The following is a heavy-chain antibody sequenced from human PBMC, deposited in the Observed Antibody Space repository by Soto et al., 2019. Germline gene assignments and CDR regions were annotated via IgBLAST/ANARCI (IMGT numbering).Heavy chain of an antibody. Sequence: ASVKVSCKASGYTFTSYCISWVRQAPGQGLEWMGWISAYNGNTNYAQKLQGRVTMTTDTSTSTAYMELRSLRSNDTAVYYCARDLPCTNGVCYLRYYYMDGWGKGTTVTVSS. D-gene: IGHD2-8*01. CDR3: ARDLPCTNGVCYLRYYYMDG. J-gene: IGHJ6*03. CDR2: ISAYNGNT. CDR1: GYTFTSYC. V-gene: IGHV1-18*01.